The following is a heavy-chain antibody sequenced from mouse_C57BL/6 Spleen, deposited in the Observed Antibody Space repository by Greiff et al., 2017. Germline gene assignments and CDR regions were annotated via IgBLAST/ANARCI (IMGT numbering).Heavy chain of an antibody. CDR2: INPSSGST. Sequence: VQLVESGAELARPGASVKMSCKASGYTFTSYTMHWVNQRPGPGLEWIGYINPSSGSTTYTPQFKAKATFTADKSSSTAYMQLSSLTSEDSAVYYCARSGPMGDYAMDYWGQGTSVTVSS. J-gene: IGHJ4*01. CDR1: GYTFTSYT. D-gene: IGHD3-2*02. V-gene: IGHV1-4*01. CDR3: ARSGPMGDYAMDY.